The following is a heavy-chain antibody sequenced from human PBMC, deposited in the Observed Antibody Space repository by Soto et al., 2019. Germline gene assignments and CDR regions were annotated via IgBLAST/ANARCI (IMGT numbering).Heavy chain of an antibody. V-gene: IGHV3-33*01. D-gene: IGHD2-2*01. J-gene: IGHJ6*02. CDR2: IWYDRSNK. CDR3: ARVPHDYAPIYYGMDV. CDR1: GFTFSSYG. Sequence: PGGSLRLSCASSGFTFSSYGMHWVRQAPGKGLEWVAVIWYDRSNKYYADSVKGRFTISRDNSKNTLYLQMNSLRAEDTAVYYCARVPHDYAPIYYGMDVWGQGTTVTVSS.